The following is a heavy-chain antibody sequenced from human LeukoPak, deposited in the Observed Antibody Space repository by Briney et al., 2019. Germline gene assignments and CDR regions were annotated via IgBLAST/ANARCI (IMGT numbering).Heavy chain of an antibody. V-gene: IGHV3-74*01. CDR1: GFTFSNYW. CDR3: AKDRAVFAGFDP. Sequence: PGGSLRLSCAASGFTFSNYWMHWVRQAPGKGLVWVSHVNTDASSTSYADSVKGRFTISRDNSKNTLYLQMNSLRAEDTAVYYCAKDRAVFAGFDPWGQGTLVTVSS. J-gene: IGHJ5*02. D-gene: IGHD3-10*02. CDR2: VNTDASST.